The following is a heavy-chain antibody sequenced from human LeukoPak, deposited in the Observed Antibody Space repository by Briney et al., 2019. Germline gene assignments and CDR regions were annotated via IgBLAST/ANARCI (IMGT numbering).Heavy chain of an antibody. V-gene: IGHV1-2*02. D-gene: IGHD3-10*01. Sequence: GASVKVSCKASGYTFTGYYMHWVRQAPGQGLEWMGWINPNSGGTNYAQKLQGRVTMTTDTSTSTAYMELRSLRSDDTAVYYCARDRWYYGSGSYLGPPYYYYGMDVWGQGTTITVSS. CDR2: INPNSGGT. J-gene: IGHJ6*02. CDR3: ARDRWYYGSGSYLGPPYYYYGMDV. CDR1: GYTFTGYY.